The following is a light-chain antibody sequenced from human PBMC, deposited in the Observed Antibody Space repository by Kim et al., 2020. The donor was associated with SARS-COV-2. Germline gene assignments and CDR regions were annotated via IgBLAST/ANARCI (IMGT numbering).Light chain of an antibody. CDR2: DAS. Sequence: EIVLTQSPAPLSLSPGERATLSCRASQSVHTFLAWYQQKPGQAPRLLIYDASNRATGITARFSGSGSGTDFTLTISTLEPEDFAVYYCHQRSDWPLTFGGGTKVDIK. V-gene: IGKV3-11*01. J-gene: IGKJ4*01. CDR1: QSVHTF. CDR3: HQRSDWPLT.